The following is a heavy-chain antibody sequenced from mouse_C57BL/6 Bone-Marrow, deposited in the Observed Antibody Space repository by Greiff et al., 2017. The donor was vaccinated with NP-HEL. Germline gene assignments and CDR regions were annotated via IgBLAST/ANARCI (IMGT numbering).Heavy chain of an antibody. CDR2: INPSSGYT. D-gene: IGHD2-1*01. CDR3: AIYGNHPTYYFDY. CDR1: GYTFTSYW. V-gene: IGHV1-7*01. Sequence: QVQLQQSGAELAKPGASVKLSCKASGYTFTSYWMHWVKQRPGQGLEWIGYINPSSGYTKYNQKFKDKATLTADKSSITAYMQLSSLTYVDSAVYYCAIYGNHPTYYFDYWGQGTTLTVSS. J-gene: IGHJ2*01.